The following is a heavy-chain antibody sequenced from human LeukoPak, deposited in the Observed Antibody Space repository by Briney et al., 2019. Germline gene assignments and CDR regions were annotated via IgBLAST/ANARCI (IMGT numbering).Heavy chain of an antibody. Sequence: ASVKVSCKASGYTFTGYYMHWVRQAPGQGLEWMGRINPNSGGTNYAQKFQGRVTMTRDTSISTAYMELSSLRSEDTAVYYCATAYSSSWDYFDYWGQGTLVTVSS. CDR2: INPNSGGT. D-gene: IGHD6-13*01. V-gene: IGHV1-2*06. CDR1: GYTFTGYY. CDR3: ATAYSSSWDYFDY. J-gene: IGHJ4*02.